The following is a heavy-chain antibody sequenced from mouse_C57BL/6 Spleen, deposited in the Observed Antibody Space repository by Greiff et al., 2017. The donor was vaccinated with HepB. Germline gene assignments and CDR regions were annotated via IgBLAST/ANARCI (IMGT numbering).Heavy chain of an antibody. V-gene: IGHV1-39*01. CDR1: GYSFTDYN. CDR3: ARGGESPPGFAY. J-gene: IGHJ3*01. Sequence: EVKVVESGPELVKPGASVKISCKASGYSFTDYNMNWVKQSNGKSLEWIGVINPNYGTTSYNQKFKGKATLTVDQSSSTAYMQLNSLTSEDSAVYYCARGGESPPGFAYWGQGTLVTVSA. CDR2: INPNYGTT.